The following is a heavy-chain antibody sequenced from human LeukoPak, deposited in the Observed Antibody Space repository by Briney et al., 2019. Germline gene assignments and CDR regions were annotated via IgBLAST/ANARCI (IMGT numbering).Heavy chain of an antibody. CDR3: RRDAHTSID. J-gene: IGHJ4*02. D-gene: IGHD2-2*01. V-gene: IGHV3-15*04. CDR1: GFIFNDAW. Sequence: GGSLRLSCSGSGFIFNDAWMSWVRQTPGKGLEWVGRIETKRDGETTLYGAPVKGRFTISRDDSKSRMYLQMTSLRPGDTGIYYCRRDAHTSIDWGQGTLVTVSS. CDR2: IETKRDGETT.